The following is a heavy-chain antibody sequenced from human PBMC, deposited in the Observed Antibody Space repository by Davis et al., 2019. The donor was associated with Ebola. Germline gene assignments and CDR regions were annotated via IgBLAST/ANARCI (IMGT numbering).Heavy chain of an antibody. CDR1: GYTFTSYA. J-gene: IGHJ3*02. CDR3: ARSGSGDSSGDAFDI. V-gene: IGHV1-3*01. D-gene: IGHD3-22*01. CDR2: INAGNGNT. Sequence: ASVKVSCKASGYTFTSYAMHWVRQAPGQRLEWMGWINAGNGNTKYSQKFQGRVTITRDTSASTAYMELSSLRSEDTAVYYCARSGSGDSSGDAFDIWGQGTMVTVSS.